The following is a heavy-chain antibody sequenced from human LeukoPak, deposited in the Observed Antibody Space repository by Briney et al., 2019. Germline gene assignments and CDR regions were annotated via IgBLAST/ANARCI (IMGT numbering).Heavy chain of an antibody. J-gene: IGHJ6*02. CDR2: IYYSGTT. Sequence: SETLSLTCTVSGGSISSGGNFWSWIRQRPGKGLEWIGFIYYSGTTYSNPSLKSRVAISADTSKNEFSLKLNSLTAADTAVYFCARGGGLDVWGQGATVTVSS. V-gene: IGHV4-31*03. CDR1: GGSISSGGNF. D-gene: IGHD3-16*01. CDR3: ARGGGLDV.